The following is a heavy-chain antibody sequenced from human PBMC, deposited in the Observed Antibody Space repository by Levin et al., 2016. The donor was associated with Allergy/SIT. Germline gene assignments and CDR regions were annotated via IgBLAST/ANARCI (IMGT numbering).Heavy chain of an antibody. J-gene: IGHJ6*02. V-gene: IGHV5-51*01. CDR2: IYPGDSDT. Sequence: GESLKISCKGSGYSFTSYWIGWVRQMPGKGLEWMGIIYPGDSDTRYSPSFQGQVTISADKSISTAYLQWSSLKASDTAMYYCARLGCSSTSCYFGYYYYGMDVWGQGTTVTVSS. CDR1: GYSFTSYW. CDR3: ARLGCSSTSCYFGYYYYGMDV. D-gene: IGHD2-2*01.